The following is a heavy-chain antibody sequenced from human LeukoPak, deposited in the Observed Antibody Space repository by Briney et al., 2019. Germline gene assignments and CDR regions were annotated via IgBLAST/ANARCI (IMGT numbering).Heavy chain of an antibody. CDR2: ISGYNGDT. CDR3: ARVRGYCSSNSCYTQPFFDY. CDR1: EYTFTSYG. Sequence: ASVPVSFKASEYTFTSYGITWVRQAHGQGLEWMGWISGYNGDTNYVQKLQGRVTMTTDTSTNTAYMELRSLRSDDTAVYYCARVRGYCSSNSCYTQPFFDYWGQGTLVTVSS. V-gene: IGHV1-18*01. D-gene: IGHD2-2*02. J-gene: IGHJ4*02.